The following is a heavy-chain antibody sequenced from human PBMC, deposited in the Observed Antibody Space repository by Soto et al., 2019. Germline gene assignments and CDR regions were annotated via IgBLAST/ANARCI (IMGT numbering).Heavy chain of an antibody. Sequence: LSLTCTVSGGSISSYYWSWIRQPLGKGLEWIGYIYYSGSTNYNPSLKSRVTISVDTSKNQFSLNLDSVTAADTAVYFCARAVVSYGDAFDIWGHGTMVTVSS. CDR3: ARAVVSYGDAFDI. CDR2: IYYSGST. CDR1: GGSISSYY. J-gene: IGHJ3*02. V-gene: IGHV4-59*01. D-gene: IGHD5-18*01.